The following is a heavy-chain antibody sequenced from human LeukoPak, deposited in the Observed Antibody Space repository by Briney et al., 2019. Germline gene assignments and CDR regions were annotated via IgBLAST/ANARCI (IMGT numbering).Heavy chain of an antibody. D-gene: IGHD2-15*01. CDR1: GFTFSIFT. Sequence: GGSLRLSCAASGFTFSIFTLHWVRQAPGKGLEWVAAISSDGSNKYYADSVKGRFTVSRDNSKNTLYLQLNSLRAGDTAMYYCAKVGGSSIVVVAASFDSWGQGTLVTVSS. J-gene: IGHJ4*02. CDR2: ISSDGSNK. CDR3: AKVGGSSIVVVAASFDS. V-gene: IGHV3-30*04.